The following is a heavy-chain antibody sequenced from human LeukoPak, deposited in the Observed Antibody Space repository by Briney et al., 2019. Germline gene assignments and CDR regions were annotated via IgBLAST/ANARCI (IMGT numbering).Heavy chain of an antibody. J-gene: IGHJ3*02. V-gene: IGHV1-2*02. CDR2: INPNSGGT. CDR3: ARGKSSSSFSAFDI. D-gene: IGHD6-6*01. CDR1: GYTFTDYY. Sequence: ASVKVSCKASGYTFTDYYMHWVRQAPGQGLEWMGWINPNSGGTNYAQKFQGRVTMTRDTSISTAYMDLSRLRSDDAAVYYCARGKSSSSFSAFDIWGQETMVTVSS.